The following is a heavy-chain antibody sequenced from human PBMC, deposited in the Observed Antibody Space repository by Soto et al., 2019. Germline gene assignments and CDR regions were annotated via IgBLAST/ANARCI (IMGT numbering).Heavy chain of an antibody. CDR1: GDTFSSYT. CDR2: IIPIFGTT. Sequence: GASVKVSCKASGDTFSSYTIGWVRQAPGQGLEWMGGIIPIFGTTNYAQKFQARVTITADASTSTAYMELSSLRSEDTAVYYCARSFGGDSSGYSDWGQGTLVTVSS. D-gene: IGHD3-22*01. J-gene: IGHJ4*02. CDR3: ARSFGGDSSGYSD. V-gene: IGHV1-69*13.